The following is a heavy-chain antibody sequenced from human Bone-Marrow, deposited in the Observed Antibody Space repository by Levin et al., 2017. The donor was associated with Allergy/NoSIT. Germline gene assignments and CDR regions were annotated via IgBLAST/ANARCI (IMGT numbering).Heavy chain of an antibody. CDR1: ELTFDNHG. V-gene: IGHV3-30*03. CDR3: ARAAGNYRHDFDS. CDR2: VGYDGDTE. Sequence: GESLKISCVGSELTFDNHGIHWVRQAPGKGLEWVSVVGYDGDTEHYADSVKGRFTASRDNSKNTVYLQMSSLRPEDTALYYCARAAGNYRHDFDSWGRGIVVTVSS. J-gene: IGHJ4*02. D-gene: IGHD1-7*01.